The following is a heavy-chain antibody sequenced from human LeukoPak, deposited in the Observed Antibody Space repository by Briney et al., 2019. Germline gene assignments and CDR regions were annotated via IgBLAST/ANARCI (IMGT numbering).Heavy chain of an antibody. J-gene: IGHJ4*02. V-gene: IGHV4-34*01. CDR2: INHSGST. CDR3: AKTVGTHYVWGSYRYPRHFDY. D-gene: IGHD3-16*02. CDR1: GGSISSYY. Sequence: PSETLSLTCTVSGGSISSYYWSWIRQPPGKGLEWIGEINHSGSTNYNPSLKSRVTISVDTSKNQFSLKLSSVTAADTAVYYCAKTVGTHYVWGSYRYPRHFDYWGQGTLVTVSS.